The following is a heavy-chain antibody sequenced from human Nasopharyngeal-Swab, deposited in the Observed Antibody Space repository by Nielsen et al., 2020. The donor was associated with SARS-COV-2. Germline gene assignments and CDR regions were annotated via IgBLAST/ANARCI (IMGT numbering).Heavy chain of an antibody. J-gene: IGHJ3*02. V-gene: IGHV3-53*01. CDR3: ARVGWGSWGGVDAFDI. Sequence: WIRQPPGKGPEWVSIIYNGGSTYYADSVKGRFTISRDNSKNTLYLQMNSLRAEDTAVYYCARVGWGSWGGVDAFDIWGQGTMVTVSS. CDR2: IYNGGST. D-gene: IGHD3-16*01.